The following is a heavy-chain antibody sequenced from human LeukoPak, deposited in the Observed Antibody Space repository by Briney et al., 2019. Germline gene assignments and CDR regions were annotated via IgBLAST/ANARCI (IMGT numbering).Heavy chain of an antibody. D-gene: IGHD3-3*01. Sequence: ASVKVSCKASGGTFSSYAISWVRQAPGQGLEWMGGIIPIFGTANYAQKFQGRVTITTDESTSTAYMELSSLRSEDTAVYYCARAPILAPVGYYYYMDVWGKGTTVTVSS. CDR2: IIPIFGTA. CDR3: ARAPILAPVGYYYYMDV. V-gene: IGHV1-69*05. J-gene: IGHJ6*03. CDR1: GGTFSSYA.